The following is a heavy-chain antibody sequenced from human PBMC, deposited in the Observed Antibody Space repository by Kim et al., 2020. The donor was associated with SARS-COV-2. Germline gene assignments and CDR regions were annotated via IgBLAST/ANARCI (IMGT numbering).Heavy chain of an antibody. D-gene: IGHD3-3*01. J-gene: IGHJ4*02. CDR2: IIPIFGTA. CDR1: GGTFSSYA. V-gene: IGHV1-69*13. Sequence: SVKVSCKASGGTFSSYAISWVRQAPGQGLEWMGGIIPIFGTANYAQKFQGRVTITADESTSTAYMELSSLRSEDTAVYYCARGRPETNTIFGVVTTYYFDYWGQGTLVTVSS. CDR3: ARGRPETNTIFGVVTTYYFDY.